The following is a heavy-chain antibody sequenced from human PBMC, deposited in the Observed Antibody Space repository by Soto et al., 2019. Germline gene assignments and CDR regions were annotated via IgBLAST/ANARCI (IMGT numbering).Heavy chain of an antibody. CDR2: IDPSDSYT. CDR1: GYSFTSYW. CDR3: ATPSRGYYGSGSYLGDYYYGMDV. V-gene: IGHV5-10-1*01. Sequence: LKISCKGSGYSFTSYWISWVRQMPGKGLEWMGRIDPSDSYTNYSPSFQGHVTISADKSISTAYLQWSSLKASDTAMYYCATPSRGYYGSGSYLGDYYYGMDVWGQGTTVTVSS. D-gene: IGHD3-10*01. J-gene: IGHJ6*02.